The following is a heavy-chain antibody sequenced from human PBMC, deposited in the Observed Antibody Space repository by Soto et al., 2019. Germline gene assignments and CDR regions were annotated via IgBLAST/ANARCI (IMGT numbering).Heavy chain of an antibody. CDR3: ARGPPGSRIGAENYYYYYMDV. D-gene: IGHD3-16*02. Sequence: SETLSLTCAVYGGSFSGYYWSWIRQPPGKGLEWIGEINHSGSTNYNPSLKSRVTISVDTSKNQFSLKLSSVTAADTAVYYCARGPPGSRIGAENYYYYYMDVWGKGTTVTVSS. V-gene: IGHV4-34*01. CDR1: GGSFSGYY. J-gene: IGHJ6*03. CDR2: INHSGST.